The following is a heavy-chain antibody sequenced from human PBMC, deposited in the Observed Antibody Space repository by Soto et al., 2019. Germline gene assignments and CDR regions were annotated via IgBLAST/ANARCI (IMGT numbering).Heavy chain of an antibody. CDR3: ARHRIEVVWRGFDS. V-gene: IGHV4-34*01. CDR2: INHSGST. D-gene: IGHD3-10*01. Sequence: SETLSLTCAVYGGSFSGYYWSWIRQPPGKGLEWIGEINHSGSTNYNPSLKSRVTISVDTSKKHSSLQVTSVTAADTAVYYCARHRIEVVWRGFDSWGQGSPVTVSS. CDR1: GGSFSGYY. J-gene: IGHJ4*02.